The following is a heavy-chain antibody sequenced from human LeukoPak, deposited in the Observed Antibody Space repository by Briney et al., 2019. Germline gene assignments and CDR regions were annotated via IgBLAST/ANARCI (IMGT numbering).Heavy chain of an antibody. V-gene: IGHV3-11*06. Sequence: GGSLRLSCAASGFIFSDYYMSWIRQAPGKGLEWVSYISGSTTYTNYADSVKGRFTISRDNAKNSLYLQMSSLRAEDTAVYFCARENAHAFDIWGQGTMVTVSS. J-gene: IGHJ3*02. CDR3: ARENAHAFDI. CDR1: GFIFSDYY. D-gene: IGHD1-1*01. CDR2: ISGSTTYT.